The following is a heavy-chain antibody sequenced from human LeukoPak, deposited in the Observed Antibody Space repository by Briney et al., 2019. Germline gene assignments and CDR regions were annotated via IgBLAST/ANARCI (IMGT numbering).Heavy chain of an antibody. CDR1: GFTVSSNY. J-gene: IGHJ4*02. V-gene: IGHV3-53*01. Sequence: GGSLRLSCAASGFTVSSNYMSGVRQAPGKGLEWVSVIYSGGSTYYADSVKGRFTISRDNSKNTLYLQMNSLRAEDTAVYYCAREAISRHFDYWGQGTLVTVSS. CDR2: IYSGGST. CDR3: AREAISRHFDY. D-gene: IGHD3-9*01.